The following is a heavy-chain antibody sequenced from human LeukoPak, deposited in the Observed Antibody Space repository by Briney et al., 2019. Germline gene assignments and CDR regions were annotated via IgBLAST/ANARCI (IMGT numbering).Heavy chain of an antibody. Sequence: PSETLSLTCAVYGGSFSGYYWSWIRQPPGKGLEWIGEINHSGSTNYNPSLKSRVTISVDTSKNQFSLQLNSVTPEDTAVYYCARERLYDSRGYYSPNFDYWGQGTLVTVSS. J-gene: IGHJ4*02. D-gene: IGHD3-22*01. CDR1: GGSFSGYY. CDR2: INHSGST. CDR3: ARERLYDSRGYYSPNFDY. V-gene: IGHV4-34*01.